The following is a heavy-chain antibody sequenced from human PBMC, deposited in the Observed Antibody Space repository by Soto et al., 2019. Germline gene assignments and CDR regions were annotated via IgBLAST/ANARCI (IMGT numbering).Heavy chain of an antibody. CDR1: GYTFTSYG. V-gene: IGHV1-18*01. CDR3: ARGRYGDY. D-gene: IGHD1-1*01. J-gene: IGHJ4*02. Sequence: QVHLVQSGAEVRKPGASVKVSCKGSGYTFTSYGIAWVRQAPGQGLEWMGWISAHNDNTNYAQKVQGRVTVTRDTSTSTAYTELRNLRSDDTAVYYCARGRYGDYWGQGVLVTVSS. CDR2: ISAHNDNT.